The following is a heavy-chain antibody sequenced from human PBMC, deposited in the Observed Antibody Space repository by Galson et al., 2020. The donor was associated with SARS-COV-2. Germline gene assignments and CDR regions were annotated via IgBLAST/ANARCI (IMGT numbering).Heavy chain of an antibody. V-gene: IGHV4-39*01. CDR1: GGSISSSSYY. CDR3: ASRILTGYYNPSPIDY. Sequence: ASETLSLTCTVSGGSISSSSYYWGWIRQPPGKGLEWIGSIYYSGSTYYNPSLKSRVTISVDTSKNQFSLKLSSVTAADTGVYYCASRILTGYYNPSPIDYWGQGTLVTVSS. CDR2: IYYSGST. J-gene: IGHJ4*02. D-gene: IGHD3-9*01.